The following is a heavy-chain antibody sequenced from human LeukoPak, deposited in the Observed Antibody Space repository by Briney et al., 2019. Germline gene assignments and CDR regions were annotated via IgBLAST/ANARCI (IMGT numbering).Heavy chain of an antibody. J-gene: IGHJ1*01. CDR1: GFTFSSYA. V-gene: IGHV3-23*01. CDR2: ISGSGGST. D-gene: IGHD3-22*01. CDR3: AKGDYYDSSGYYFAYFQH. Sequence: PGGSLRLSCAASGFTFSSYAMSWVRQAPGKGLEWVSAISGSGGSTYYADSVKGRFTISRDNSKNTLYLQMNSLRAEDTAVYYCAKGDYYDSSGYYFAYFQHWGQGTLVTVSS.